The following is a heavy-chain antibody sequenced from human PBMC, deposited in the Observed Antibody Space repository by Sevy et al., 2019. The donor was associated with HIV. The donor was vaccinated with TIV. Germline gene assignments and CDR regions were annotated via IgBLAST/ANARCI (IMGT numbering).Heavy chain of an antibody. D-gene: IGHD3-16*01. CDR1: GYTFSAYY. V-gene: IGHV1-2*06. CDR3: ARDRGGLGGYYYYGLDV. CDR2: INPKRGGT. Sequence: ASVKVSCESSGYTFSAYYIHWVRQAPGQGLEWMGRINPKRGGTTFAQKFQGRVSMTRDTSIGTAYMALNRLTSDDTAVYYCARDRGGLGGYYYYGLDVWGQGTTVTVSS. J-gene: IGHJ6*02.